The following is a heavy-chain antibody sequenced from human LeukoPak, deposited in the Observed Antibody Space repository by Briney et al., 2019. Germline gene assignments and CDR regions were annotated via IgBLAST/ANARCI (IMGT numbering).Heavy chain of an antibody. V-gene: IGHV3-23*01. CDR1: GFTFSNYA. CDR2: ISGSGGST. J-gene: IGHJ6*02. Sequence: PGGSLRLSCAASGFTFSNYAMSWVRQAPGKGLEWVSSISGSGGSTYYADSVKGRFTISRDNSKNTLYLQMNSLRAEDTAVYYCAKVGVGATVTGGMDVWGQGTTVTVSS. CDR3: AKVGVGATVTGGMDV. D-gene: IGHD1-26*01.